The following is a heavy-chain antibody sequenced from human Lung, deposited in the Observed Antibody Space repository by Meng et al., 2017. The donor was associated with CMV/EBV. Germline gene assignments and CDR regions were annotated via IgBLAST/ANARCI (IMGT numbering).Heavy chain of an antibody. CDR3: AREREYCGTSSCSDSVDD. Sequence: ASVXVSXKASGYTFTGYGIIWVRQAPGQGLEWMGWISPYAGNTNYAQTLQDRVTMTTDTPTSTAYMELRSLRSDDTAVYFCAREREYCGTSSCSDSVDDWGQGXLVTVSS. CDR1: GYTFTGYG. D-gene: IGHD6-13*01. CDR2: ISPYAGNT. J-gene: IGHJ4*02. V-gene: IGHV1-18*01.